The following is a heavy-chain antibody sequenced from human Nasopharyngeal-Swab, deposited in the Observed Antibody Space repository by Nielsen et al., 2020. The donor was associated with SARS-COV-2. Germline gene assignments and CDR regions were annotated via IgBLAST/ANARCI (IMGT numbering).Heavy chain of an antibody. Sequence: WIGQPPGKGLEWVAVIWYDGSNKYYADSVKGRFTISRDNSKNTLYLQMNSLRAEDTAVYYCARGVRYNWNPDAFDIWGQGTMVTVSS. V-gene: IGHV3-33*01. CDR2: IWYDGSNK. D-gene: IGHD1-1*01. CDR3: ARGVRYNWNPDAFDI. J-gene: IGHJ3*02.